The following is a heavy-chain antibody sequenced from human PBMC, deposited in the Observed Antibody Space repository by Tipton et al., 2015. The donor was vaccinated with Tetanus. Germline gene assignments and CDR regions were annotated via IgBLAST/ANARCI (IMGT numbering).Heavy chain of an antibody. CDR3: ARDRGDFWSGEGGFDP. D-gene: IGHD3-3*01. V-gene: IGHV4-34*01. Sequence: TLSLTCAVYGGSFSGYYWSWIRQPPGKGLEWIGEINHSGSTNYNPSLKSRVTISVDTSKNQFSLKLSSVTAADTAVYYCARDRGDFWSGEGGFDPWGQGTLVTVSS. J-gene: IGHJ5*02. CDR2: INHSGST. CDR1: GGSFSGYY.